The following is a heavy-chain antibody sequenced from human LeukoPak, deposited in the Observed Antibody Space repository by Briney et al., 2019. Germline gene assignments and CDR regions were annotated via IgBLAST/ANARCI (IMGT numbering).Heavy chain of an antibody. Sequence: PGGSLRLSCAASGFTFSSYGMHWVRQAPGKGLEWVAVIWYDGSNKYYADSVKGRFTISRDNSKNTLYLQMNSLRAEDTAVYYCAKDGPTYYDFWSGYHDAFDIWGQGTMVTVSS. D-gene: IGHD3-3*01. CDR1: GFTFSSYG. V-gene: IGHV3-33*06. CDR3: AKDGPTYYDFWSGYHDAFDI. J-gene: IGHJ3*02. CDR2: IWYDGSNK.